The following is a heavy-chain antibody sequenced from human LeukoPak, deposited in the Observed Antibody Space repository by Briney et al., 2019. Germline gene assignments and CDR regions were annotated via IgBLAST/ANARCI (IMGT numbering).Heavy chain of an antibody. CDR2: INHSGST. J-gene: IGHJ3*02. V-gene: IGHV4-34*01. Sequence: SETLSLTCAVYGGSFSGYYWSWIRQPPGKGLEWIGEINHSGSTNYNPSLKSRVTISVDTSKNQFSLKLSSVTAADTAVYYCAREPTYHDAFDIWGQRTMVTVSS. CDR3: AREPTYHDAFDI. CDR1: GGSFSGYY. D-gene: IGHD1-26*01.